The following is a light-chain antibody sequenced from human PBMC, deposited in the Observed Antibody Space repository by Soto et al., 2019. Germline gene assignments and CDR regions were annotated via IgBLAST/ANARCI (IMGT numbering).Light chain of an antibody. V-gene: IGLV4-69*01. Sequence: QPVLTQSPSASASLGASVKLTCTLSSGHSSYAIAWHQQQPEKGPRYLMKLNSDGSHSKGDGTPDRFSGSSSGAERYLTISSLQSEDEADYYCQTWGTGTLVFGGGTKLTVL. CDR2: LNSDGSH. J-gene: IGLJ2*01. CDR1: SGHSSYA. CDR3: QTWGTGTLV.